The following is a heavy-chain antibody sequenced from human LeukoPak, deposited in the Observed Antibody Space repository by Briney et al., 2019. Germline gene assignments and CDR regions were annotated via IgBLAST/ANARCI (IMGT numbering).Heavy chain of an antibody. CDR3: ARLPMVRGLNYYGMDV. CDR2: IIPIFGTA. D-gene: IGHD3-10*01. Sequence: SVKVSCKASGGTFSSYAISCVRQAPGQGLEWMGGIIPIFGTADYAQKFQGRVTITADESTSTAYMELSSLRSEDTAVYYCARLPMVRGLNYYGMDVWGQGTTVTVSS. V-gene: IGHV1-69*13. CDR1: GGTFSSYA. J-gene: IGHJ6*02.